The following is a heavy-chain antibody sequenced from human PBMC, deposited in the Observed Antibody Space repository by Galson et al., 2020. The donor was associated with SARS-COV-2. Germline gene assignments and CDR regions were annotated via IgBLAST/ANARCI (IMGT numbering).Heavy chain of an antibody. J-gene: IGHJ4*02. CDR3: ARDGEWELPSGVGY. CDR2: ISYDGSNK. D-gene: IGHD1-26*01. V-gene: IGHV3-30-3*01. Sequence: GESLKISCAASGFTFSSYAMHWVRQAPGKGLEWVAVISYDGSNKYYADSVKGRFTISRDNSKNTLYLQMNSLRAEDTAVYYCARDGEWELPSGVGYWGQGTLVTVSP. CDR1: GFTFSSYA.